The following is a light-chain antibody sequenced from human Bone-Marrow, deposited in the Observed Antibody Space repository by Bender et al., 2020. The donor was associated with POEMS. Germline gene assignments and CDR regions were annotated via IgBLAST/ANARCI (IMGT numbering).Light chain of an antibody. J-gene: IGLJ1*01. V-gene: IGLV2-14*03. CDR1: YSDIGAYDF. Sequence: QSALTQPASVSGSPGQSITISCAGTYSDIGAYDFVSWYPQHPGKAPRLVIYDVTIRPAGVSSRRSGSKSGNTASLTIFGLQTEDEAEYLCCSHTTYNTYVFGTGTKVTVL. CDR2: DVT. CDR3: CSHTTYNTYV.